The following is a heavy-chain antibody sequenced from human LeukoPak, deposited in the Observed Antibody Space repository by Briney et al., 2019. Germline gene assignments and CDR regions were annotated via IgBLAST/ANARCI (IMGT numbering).Heavy chain of an antibody. CDR3: AKQKGSSWQPFDY. D-gene: IGHD6-13*01. J-gene: IGHJ4*02. V-gene: IGHV3-23*01. CDR2: ISTSGGST. Sequence: PGGSLRLSCAASGFTFSSYAMGWVRQAPGKGLQCVSAISTSGGSTYYADSVKDRFTISRDNSKNTLYLQMNSLRAEDTALYYCAKQKGSSWQPFDYWGQGTLVTVSS. CDR1: GFTFSSYA.